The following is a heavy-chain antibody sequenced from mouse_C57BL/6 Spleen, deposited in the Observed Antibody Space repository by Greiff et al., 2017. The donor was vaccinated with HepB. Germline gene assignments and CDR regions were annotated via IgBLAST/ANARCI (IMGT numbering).Heavy chain of an antibody. J-gene: IGHJ1*03. V-gene: IGHV1-82*01. D-gene: IGHD2-4*01. CDR3: ARFDDYDWYFDV. CDR2: IYPGDGDT. CDR1: GYAFSSSW. Sequence: QVQLQQSGPELVKPGASVKISCKASGYAFSSSWMNWVKQRPGKGLEWIGRIYPGDGDTNYNGKFKGKATLTADKSSSTAYMQLSSLTSEDSAVYFCARFDDYDWYFDVWGTGTTVTVSS.